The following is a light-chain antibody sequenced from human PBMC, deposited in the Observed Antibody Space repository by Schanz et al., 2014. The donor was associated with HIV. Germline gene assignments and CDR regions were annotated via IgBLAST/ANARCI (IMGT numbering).Light chain of an antibody. CDR2: DVS. Sequence: QSVLTQPASVSGSPGQSITISCTGTSSDVGYYNYVSWYQQHPGKAPKLMIYDVSNRPSGVSNRFSGSKSGNTASLTISGLQAEDEADYYCSSYTSSSTPYVFGTGTKLTVL. CDR3: SSYTSSSTPYV. CDR1: SSDVGYYNY. V-gene: IGLV2-14*03. J-gene: IGLJ1*01.